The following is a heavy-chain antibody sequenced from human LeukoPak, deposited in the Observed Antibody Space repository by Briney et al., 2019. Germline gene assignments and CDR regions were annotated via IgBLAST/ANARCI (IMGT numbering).Heavy chain of an antibody. CDR1: GGSISYYY. V-gene: IGHV4-59*01. Sequence: PSETLSLTCTVSGGSISYYYWHWIRQPPGKGLEWIGNVYNSGTTNYNPSLKSRVSISIDKSKNQLPLMLHSTTAADTGVYYCARIGTGYWCFDLWGRGTLVTVSS. CDR2: VYNSGTT. CDR3: ARIGTGYWCFDL. D-gene: IGHD1-1*01. J-gene: IGHJ2*01.